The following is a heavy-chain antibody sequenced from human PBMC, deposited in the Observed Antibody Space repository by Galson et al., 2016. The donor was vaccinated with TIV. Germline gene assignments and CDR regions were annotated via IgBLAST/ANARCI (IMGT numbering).Heavy chain of an antibody. Sequence: TLSLTCSVFGGSISNGDYYWSWIRQPPGKGLEWIGNIYYSGTTNLNPSLRNRLNMSVDRSRNLFSLNLYSVTAADTAVYYCARDAGKYYHACDIWGQGTMVAVSS. D-gene: IGHD1-14*01. CDR2: IYYSGTT. CDR3: ARDAGKYYHACDI. V-gene: IGHV4-30-4*01. J-gene: IGHJ3*02. CDR1: GGSISNGDYY.